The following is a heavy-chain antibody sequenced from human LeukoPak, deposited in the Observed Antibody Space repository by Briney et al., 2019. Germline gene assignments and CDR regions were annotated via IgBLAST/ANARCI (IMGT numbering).Heavy chain of an antibody. J-gene: IGHJ4*02. CDR3: ARVRAYDILTGDYYFDY. V-gene: IGHV3-72*01. Sequence: GGSLRLSCAASGFTFSGSAMHWVRQASGKGLEWPGRIRSKADSYTTEYAASVKGRFTISRDDSKNSLYLQMNSLKTEDTAVYYCARVRAYDILTGDYYFDYWGQGTLVTVSS. CDR1: GFTFSGSA. D-gene: IGHD3-9*01. CDR2: IRSKADSYTT.